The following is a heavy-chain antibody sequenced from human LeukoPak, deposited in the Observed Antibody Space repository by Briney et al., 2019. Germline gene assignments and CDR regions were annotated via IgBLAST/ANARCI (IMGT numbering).Heavy chain of an antibody. CDR2: ISSDSGVST. Sequence: GGSLRLSCSASGFTFSNYAMHWVRQAPGKGLEYVSAISSDSGVSTYYADSVKGRFTISRDNSKNTLYMQMNSLRAEDTAVYYCAKDLSSSGFRIDYWGQGTLVTVSS. J-gene: IGHJ4*02. CDR1: GFTFSNYA. CDR3: AKDLSSSGFRIDY. V-gene: IGHV3-64*04. D-gene: IGHD6-19*01.